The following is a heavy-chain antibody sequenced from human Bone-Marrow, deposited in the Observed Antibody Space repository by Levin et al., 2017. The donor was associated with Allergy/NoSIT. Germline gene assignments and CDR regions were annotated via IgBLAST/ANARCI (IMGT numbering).Heavy chain of an antibody. Sequence: GGSLRLSCVASGFAFGTYTMNWVRQAPGKGLEWVSAISASGAKTYYADSVKGRFTISRDNSKKTVYLIMNNLRAEDTAVFYCAKDSGPDSRWNYDYWGQGALVTVSS. D-gene: IGHD1-7*01. J-gene: IGHJ4*02. CDR1: GFAFGTYT. CDR2: ISASGAKT. CDR3: AKDSGPDSRWNYDY. V-gene: IGHV3-23*01.